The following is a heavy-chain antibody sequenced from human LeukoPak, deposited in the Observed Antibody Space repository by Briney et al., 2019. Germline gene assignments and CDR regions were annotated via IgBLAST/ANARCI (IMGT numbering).Heavy chain of an antibody. J-gene: IGHJ3*01. Sequence: GGPLRLSCAASGFPFRTYAMSWLRQAPGKGLEWVSAIADSGDTTHYSDSVKGRFTISRDNSQNMLYLQMNSLRAEDTALYYCAKDLTAVGAGGFDLWGQGTMVTASS. V-gene: IGHV3-23*01. CDR1: GFPFRTYA. CDR3: AKDLTAVGAGGFDL. CDR2: IADSGDTT. D-gene: IGHD5-18*01.